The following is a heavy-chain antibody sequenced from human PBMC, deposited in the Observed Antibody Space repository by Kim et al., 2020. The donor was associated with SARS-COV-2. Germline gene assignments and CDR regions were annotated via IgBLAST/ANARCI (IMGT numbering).Heavy chain of an antibody. Sequence: ASVKVSCKASGYSFSSFGISWVRQAPGQGLEWMGWISGNDGNTIYAQKFQGRVTMTTDTPTTIVYMELRSLRSDDTAVYYCARDQGWSGYYPFDYWGQGTLVTVSS. CDR1: GYSFSSFG. CDR3: ARDQGWSGYYPFDY. V-gene: IGHV1-18*04. CDR2: ISGNDGNT. J-gene: IGHJ4*02. D-gene: IGHD3-3*01.